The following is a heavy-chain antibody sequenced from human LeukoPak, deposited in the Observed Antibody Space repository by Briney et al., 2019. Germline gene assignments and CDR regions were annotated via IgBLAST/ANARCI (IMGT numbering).Heavy chain of an antibody. J-gene: IGHJ5*02. CDR3: ARDPRNVGLAP. D-gene: IGHD2-15*01. Sequence: GGALRLSCAASGFSLSGYWMYWVRQAPGKGLMYISRNNGDGSTTNYADVVKGRFTMSRDNVKNTLYLQMNSLRVEDTAVYYCARDPRNVGLAPWGQGTLVTVSS. CDR2: NNGDGSTT. CDR1: GFSLSGYW. V-gene: IGHV3-74*01.